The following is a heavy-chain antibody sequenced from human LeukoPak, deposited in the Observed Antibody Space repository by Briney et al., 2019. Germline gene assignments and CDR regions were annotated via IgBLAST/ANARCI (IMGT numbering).Heavy chain of an antibody. Sequence: GEPLRHSYEDEGVTFRRYERKGLRQGPGKKLKRVSYISSSGSTIYYADSVKGRFTISRDNAKTSLYLQMNSLRAEDTAVYYCARDLGPHSSSPNSGAFDIWGQGTMVTVSS. J-gene: IGHJ3*02. CDR2: ISSSGSTI. D-gene: IGHD6-6*01. CDR1: GVTFRRYE. CDR3: ARDLGPHSSSPNSGAFDI. V-gene: IGHV3-48*03.